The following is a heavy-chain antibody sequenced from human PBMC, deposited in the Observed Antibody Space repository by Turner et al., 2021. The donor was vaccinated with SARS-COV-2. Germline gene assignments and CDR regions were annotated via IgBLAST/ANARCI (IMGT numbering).Heavy chain of an antibody. J-gene: IGHJ4*02. V-gene: IGHV1-24*01. CDR1: GYTLIELS. D-gene: IGHD2-21*02. CDR2: FDPEDGET. Sequence: QVQLVQSGAEVKKPGFSVKVSCKVSGYTLIELSMHWVRQAPGKGLEWMGGFDPEDGETIYAQKFQGRVTMTEDTSTDTAYMELSSLRSEDTAVYYCATGYAYCGGDCSIDYWGQGTLVTVSS. CDR3: ATGYAYCGGDCSIDY.